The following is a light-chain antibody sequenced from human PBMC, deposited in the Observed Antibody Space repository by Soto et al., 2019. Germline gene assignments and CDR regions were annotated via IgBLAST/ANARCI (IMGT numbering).Light chain of an antibody. CDR3: QTWGTGVI. CDR1: SGHSSYA. Sequence: QLVLTQSPSASASLGASVKLTCTLSSGHSSYAIAWHQQHPERGPRFLMKVKSDGSHNKGDGIPDRFSGSSSGAERYLTISSLQSEDEADYYCQTWGTGVIFGGGTKVTVL. CDR2: VKSDGSH. V-gene: IGLV4-69*01. J-gene: IGLJ2*01.